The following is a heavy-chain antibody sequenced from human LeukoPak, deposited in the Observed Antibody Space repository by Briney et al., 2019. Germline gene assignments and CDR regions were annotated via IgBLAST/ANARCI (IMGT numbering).Heavy chain of an antibody. J-gene: IGHJ5*02. V-gene: IGHV3-23*01. CDR3: ARGGYTTCFDP. CDR1: GFTFSEYS. Sequence: GGSLRLSCAASGFTFSEYSMSWVRQAPGKGLEWVSNIRSNGRDTYYTDSVKGRFSISRDNSKNTQYLEMNSLRAEDTAVYYCARGGYTTCFDPWGQGTLVTVSS. D-gene: IGHD2-15*01. CDR2: IRSNGRDT.